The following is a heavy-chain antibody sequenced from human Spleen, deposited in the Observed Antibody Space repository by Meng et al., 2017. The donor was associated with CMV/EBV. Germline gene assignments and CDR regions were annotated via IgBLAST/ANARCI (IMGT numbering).Heavy chain of an antibody. D-gene: IGHD2-2*01. Sequence: FTFSDYYMSWIRQAPGKGLEWISYISGSGSIIYYADSVKGRFTISRDNAKNSLYLQMNSLRAEDTAMYYCARDWGYCSSTSCRYFDYWGQGTLVTVSS. J-gene: IGHJ4*02. CDR3: ARDWGYCSSTSCRYFDY. CDR2: ISGSGSII. CDR1: FTFSDYY. V-gene: IGHV3-11*04.